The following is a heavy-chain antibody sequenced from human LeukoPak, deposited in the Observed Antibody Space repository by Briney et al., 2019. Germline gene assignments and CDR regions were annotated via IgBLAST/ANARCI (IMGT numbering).Heavy chain of an antibody. Sequence: PGWSLRLSCAASGFTFSSYAMSWVRQAPGKGLEWVSAISGSGGSTYYADSVKGRFTISRDNSKNTLYLQMNSLRAEDTAVYYCATGYCSGGSCYSDWGQGTLVTVSS. CDR2: ISGSGGST. CDR3: ATGYCSGGSCYSD. V-gene: IGHV3-23*01. D-gene: IGHD2-15*01. J-gene: IGHJ4*02. CDR1: GFTFSSYA.